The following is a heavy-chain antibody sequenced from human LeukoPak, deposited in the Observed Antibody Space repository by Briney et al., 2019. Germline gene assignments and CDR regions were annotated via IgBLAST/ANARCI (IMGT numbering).Heavy chain of an antibody. V-gene: IGHV3-7*01. CDR1: GFTFSSYW. CDR2: IKQDGSEK. D-gene: IGHD3-10*01. Sequence: PGGSLRLSCAASGFTFSSYWMSWVRQAPGKGLEWVANIKQDGSEKNYVDSVKGRFTISRDNAKNSLYLQMNSLRSEDTAVYYCARSSNGAFDYWGQGTLVTVAS. CDR3: ARSSNGAFDY. J-gene: IGHJ4*02.